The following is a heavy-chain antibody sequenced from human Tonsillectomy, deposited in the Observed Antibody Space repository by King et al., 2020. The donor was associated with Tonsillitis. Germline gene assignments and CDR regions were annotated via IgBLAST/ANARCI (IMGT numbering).Heavy chain of an antibody. J-gene: IGHJ6*02. CDR3: AKGGYSGSYPPYSYYGMDV. Sequence: VQLVESGGVVVQPGGSVRLSCAASGFTFDDYAMYWVRQPLGKGLEWVSLISWEGGSTHYADSVKGRFTISRDNSKNSLYLQMNSLRVEDTALYYCAKGGYSGSYPPYSYYGMDVWGQGTTVTVSS. CDR1: GFTFDDYA. D-gene: IGHD1-26*01. V-gene: IGHV3-43D*04. CDR2: ISWEGGST.